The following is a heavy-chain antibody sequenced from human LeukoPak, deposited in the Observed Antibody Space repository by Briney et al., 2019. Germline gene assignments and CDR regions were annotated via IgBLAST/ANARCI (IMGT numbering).Heavy chain of an antibody. CDR1: GYTFISYD. Sequence: ASVKVSCKASGYTFISYDINWVRQATVQGLEWMGWMNPNSGNTGYAQNFQGRVTMTRNTSISTAYMELSSLRSEDTAVYFCARGKPWIEWGQGTLVTVSS. CDR2: MNPNSGNT. J-gene: IGHJ4*02. CDR3: ARGKPWIE. V-gene: IGHV1-8*01. D-gene: IGHD2-2*03.